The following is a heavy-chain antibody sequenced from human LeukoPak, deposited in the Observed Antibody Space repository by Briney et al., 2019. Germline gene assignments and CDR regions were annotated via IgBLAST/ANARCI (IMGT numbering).Heavy chain of an antibody. CDR2: IYYSGST. D-gene: IGHD3-9*01. CDR1: GGSISNYY. J-gene: IGHJ4*02. Sequence: SETLSLTCTVSGGSISNYYWSWIRQPPGKGLEWIGYIYYSGSTNYNPSLKSRVTISVDTSKNQFSLKLSSVTAADTAVYYCARGRYFDSWDYWGQGTLVTVSS. CDR3: ARGRYFDSWDY. V-gene: IGHV4-59*01.